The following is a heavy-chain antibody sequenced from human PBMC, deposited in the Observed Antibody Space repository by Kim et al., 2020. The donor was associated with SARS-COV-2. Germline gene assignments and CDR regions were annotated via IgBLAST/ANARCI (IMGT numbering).Heavy chain of an antibody. CDR2: INPSGGST. V-gene: IGHV1-46*01. Sequence: ASVKVSCKASGYTFTSYYMHWVRQAPGQGLEWMGIINPSGGSTSYAQKFQGRVTMTRDTSTSTVYMELSSLRSEDTAVYYCARESATAEYYYYGMDVWGQGTTVTVSS. CDR1: GYTFTSYY. D-gene: IGHD6-25*01. CDR3: ARESATAEYYYYGMDV. J-gene: IGHJ6*02.